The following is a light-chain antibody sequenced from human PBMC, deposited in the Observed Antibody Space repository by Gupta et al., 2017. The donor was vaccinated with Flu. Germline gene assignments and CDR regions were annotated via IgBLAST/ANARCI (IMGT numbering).Light chain of an antibody. CDR3: QQYKDWPPWT. Sequence: ELVMTQSPATLSVSLGDRVTLSCRASQSVNSKLAWYQQKPGQAPRLLFYGASTRATSIPARFSGSGSGTEFTLTISSLQSEDFAIYYCQQYKDWPPWTFGQGTRVEIK. CDR2: GAS. CDR1: QSVNSK. J-gene: IGKJ1*01. V-gene: IGKV3-15*01.